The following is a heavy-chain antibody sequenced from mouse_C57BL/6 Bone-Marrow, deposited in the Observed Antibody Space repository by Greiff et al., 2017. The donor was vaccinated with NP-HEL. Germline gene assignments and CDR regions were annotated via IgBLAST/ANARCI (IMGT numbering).Heavy chain of an antibody. D-gene: IGHD1-1*01. CDR3: ARYYYGSRGWYFDF. Sequence: QVQLKQPGADLVKPGASVKLSCKASGYTFTSYWMHWVKQRPGRGLEWIGRIDPNSGGTKFNEKFKTKATLTVDKPSSTAYMQLSSLTSEDSAVYYCARYYYGSRGWYFDFWGTGTTVTVSS. V-gene: IGHV1-72*01. J-gene: IGHJ1*03. CDR1: GYTFTSYW. CDR2: IDPNSGGT.